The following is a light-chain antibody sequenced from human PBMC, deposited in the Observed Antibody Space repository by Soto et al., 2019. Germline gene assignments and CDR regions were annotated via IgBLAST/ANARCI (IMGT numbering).Light chain of an antibody. CDR2: DVT. Sequence: QSALTQPHSLSGSPGQSVTIPCTGTNSDVGEYSWVSWYQRHPGKAPKVIVYDVTKRPSGVPDRFSGSKSGNTASLTISGLQTEDEATYYCCSYAGSYTHVLFGGGTQLTVL. V-gene: IGLV2-11*01. J-gene: IGLJ7*01. CDR1: NSDVGEYSW. CDR3: CSYAGSYTHVL.